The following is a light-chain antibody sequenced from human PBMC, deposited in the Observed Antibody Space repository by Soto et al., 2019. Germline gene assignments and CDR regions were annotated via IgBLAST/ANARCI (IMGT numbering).Light chain of an antibody. CDR2: DAS. CDR1: QSITNS. V-gene: IGKV3-11*01. CDR3: QQRSNWPSVT. J-gene: IGKJ4*01. Sequence: ESVLTQSPATLSLSPGDRATLSCRASQSITNSLAWYRHQPGQPPRLLIYDASKRATGIPARFIGSESGTHFTRTISSLEPEDFGLYYCQQRSNWPSVTFGGGTKVEIK.